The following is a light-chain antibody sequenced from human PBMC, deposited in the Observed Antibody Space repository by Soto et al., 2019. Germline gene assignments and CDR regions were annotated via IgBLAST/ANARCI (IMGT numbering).Light chain of an antibody. Sequence: DIQMTQSPSTLSASVGERVTIPCRASQSISLRLAWYQQKPGKAPKLLIYDASSLESGVPSRFSGSGSGTDFTLTISRLQPDDFPAYYCQQYNSYPLTFGGGTKVEIK. CDR3: QQYNSYPLT. J-gene: IGKJ4*01. V-gene: IGKV1-5*01. CDR1: QSISLR. CDR2: DAS.